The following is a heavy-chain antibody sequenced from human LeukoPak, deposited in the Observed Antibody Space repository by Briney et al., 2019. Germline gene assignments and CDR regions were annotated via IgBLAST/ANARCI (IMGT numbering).Heavy chain of an antibody. CDR3: ARVRGVIPSRYGMDV. CDR1: GGSFSGYY. Sequence: SETLSLTCAVYGGSFSGYYWSWIRQPPGKGLEWIGEINHSGSTNYNPSLKSRVTISVDTSKNQFSLKLSSVTAADTAVYYCARVRGVIPSRYGMDVWGQGTTVTVSS. CDR2: INHSGST. V-gene: IGHV4-34*01. D-gene: IGHD3-10*01. J-gene: IGHJ6*02.